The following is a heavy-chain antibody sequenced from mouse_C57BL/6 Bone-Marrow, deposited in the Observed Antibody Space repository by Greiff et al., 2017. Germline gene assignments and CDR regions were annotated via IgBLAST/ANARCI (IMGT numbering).Heavy chain of an antibody. V-gene: IGHV5-17*01. CDR2: ISSGSSTI. CDR1: GFTFSDYG. J-gene: IGHJ2*01. D-gene: IGHD2-1*01. CDR3: ARYGNYDFDY. Sequence: DVMLVESGGGLVKPGGSLKLSCAASGFTFSDYGMHWVRQAPEKGLEWVAYISSGSSTIYYADTVKGRFTISRDNAKNTLFLQMTSLRSEDTAMYYCARYGNYDFDYWGQGTTLTVSS.